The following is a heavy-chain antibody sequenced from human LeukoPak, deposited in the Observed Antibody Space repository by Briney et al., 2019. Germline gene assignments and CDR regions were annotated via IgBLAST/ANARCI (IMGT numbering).Heavy chain of an antibody. J-gene: IGHJ6*03. CDR1: GYIFITYY. CDR3: ARDPYYDKSGSGDYYYYMDV. CDR2: INPDGGRT. Sequence: ASVKVSCKASGYIFITYYIHWVRQAPGQGLEWMGIINPDGGRTSYAQNFQGRVTMTRDTSTSTVYMELSSLRSEDTAVYYCARDPYYDKSGSGDYYYYMDVWGEGTTVTVSS. V-gene: IGHV1-46*01. D-gene: IGHD3-22*01.